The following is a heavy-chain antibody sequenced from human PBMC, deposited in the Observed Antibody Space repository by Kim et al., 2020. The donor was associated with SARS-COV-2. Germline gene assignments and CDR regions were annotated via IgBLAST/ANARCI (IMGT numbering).Heavy chain of an antibody. CDR1: GGSISSGGYY. Sequence: SETLSLTCTVSGGSISSGGYYWSWIRQHPGKGLEWIGYIYYSGSTYYNPSLKSRVTISVDTSKNQFSLKLSSVTAADTAVYYCARTPLDFWSGYLSWGQGTLVTVSS. J-gene: IGHJ4*02. D-gene: IGHD3-3*01. CDR2: IYYSGST. V-gene: IGHV4-31*03. CDR3: ARTPLDFWSGYLS.